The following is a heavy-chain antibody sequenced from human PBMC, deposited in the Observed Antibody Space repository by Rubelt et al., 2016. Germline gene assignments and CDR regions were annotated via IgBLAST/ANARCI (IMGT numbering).Heavy chain of an antibody. D-gene: IGHD4-23*01. CDR1: GGSISHYY. CDR2: IYYSGST. CDR3: ARHSSYGGKTWFDP. Sequence: QLQLQESGPGLVKPSETLSLTCTVSGGSISHYYWTWIRQPPGKGLEWIGYIYYSGSTNYNPSLKSRVTMSVDMSNNQFSLKWDSGTAADTAVYFCARHSSYGGKTWFDPWGQGTLVTVSS. J-gene: IGHJ5*02. V-gene: IGHV4-59*08.